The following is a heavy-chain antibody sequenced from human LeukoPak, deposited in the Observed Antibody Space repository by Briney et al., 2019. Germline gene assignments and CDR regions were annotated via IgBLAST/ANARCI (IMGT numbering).Heavy chain of an antibody. CDR3: TTGPDDYDLYYFDY. CDR2: IKSKTDGGTT. D-gene: IGHD4-17*01. J-gene: IGHJ4*02. CDR1: GFTFSNAW. V-gene: IGHV3-15*01. Sequence: GGSLRLSCAASGFTFSNAWMSWVRQAPGKGLEWVVGIKSKTDGGTTDYAAPVKGRFTISRDDSKNTLYLQMNSLKTEDTAVYYCTTGPDDYDLYYFDYWGQGTLVTVSS.